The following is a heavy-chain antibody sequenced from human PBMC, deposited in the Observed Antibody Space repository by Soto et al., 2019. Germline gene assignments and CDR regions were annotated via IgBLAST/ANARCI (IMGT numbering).Heavy chain of an antibody. V-gene: IGHV3-23*01. D-gene: IGHD6-19*01. CDR3: AKDAARTNGWYHFDY. J-gene: IGHJ4*02. CDR1: GFPFRYFD. Sequence: PGGSLGLSCAASGFPFRYFDMRWVLHAPGKRSKRISFVKDKENTTYATDSVKGQVTISRNNSKNTLNLRRNSMRAEDTAIYYWAKDAARTNGWYHFDYWGQGALVTVSS. CDR2: VKDKENTT.